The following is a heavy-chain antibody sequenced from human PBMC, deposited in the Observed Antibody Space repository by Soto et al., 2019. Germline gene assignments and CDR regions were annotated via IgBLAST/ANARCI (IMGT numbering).Heavy chain of an antibody. D-gene: IGHD6-13*01. J-gene: IGHJ6*02. CDR2: IIPIFGTA. V-gene: IGHV1-69*01. Sequence: QVQLVQSGAEVKKPGSSVKVSCKASGGTFSSYAISWVRQAPGQGLEWMGGIIPIFGTANYAQKFQGRVTITADESTSTAYMELSSLRSEDTAVYYWARGSPAARGHYYYYGMDVWGQGTTVTVSS. CDR3: ARGSPAARGHYYYYGMDV. CDR1: GGTFSSYA.